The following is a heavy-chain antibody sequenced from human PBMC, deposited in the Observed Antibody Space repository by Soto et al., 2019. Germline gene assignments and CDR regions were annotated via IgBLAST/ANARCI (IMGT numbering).Heavy chain of an antibody. J-gene: IGHJ6*02. D-gene: IGHD2-2*01. CDR3: ARAACSSTSCYNYYAYGMDV. V-gene: IGHV1-3*01. CDR1: GYTFTTYS. CDR2: IHAGNGNT. Sequence: QVQLVQSGPEMKKPGASVKLSCKASGYTFTTYSMHWVRQAPGHRLEWMGWIHAGNGNTEHSQKFQGRVTITRDTSASKAYLELGSLRSEDTAVYYCARAACSSTSCYNYYAYGMDVWGQGTAVNVS.